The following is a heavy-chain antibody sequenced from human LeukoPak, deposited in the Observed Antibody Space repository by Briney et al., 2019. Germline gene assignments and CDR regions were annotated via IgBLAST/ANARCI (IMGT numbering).Heavy chain of an antibody. CDR1: GYTFTSYD. V-gene: IGHV1-8*03. Sequence: ASVKVSCKAPGYTFTSYDINWVRQATGQGLEWMGWMNPNSGNTGYAQKFQGRVTITSNTSISTAYMERSSLRSEDTAVYYCARGGLEGPWFDPWGQGTLVTVSS. J-gene: IGHJ5*02. D-gene: IGHD3-22*01. CDR3: ARGGLEGPWFDP. CDR2: MNPNSGNT.